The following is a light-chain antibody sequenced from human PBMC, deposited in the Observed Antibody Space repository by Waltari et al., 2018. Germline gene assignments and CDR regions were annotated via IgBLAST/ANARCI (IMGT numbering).Light chain of an antibody. V-gene: IGKV3D-20*01. CDR2: DAS. CDR3: QQYGSAPRT. Sequence: DINLTQSPATLSLSPGETATLSCGANQLVNNNYLAWYHQRPRHAPRLLIYDASNWAAGIPDRFSGSGSGTYFTLTISGLEPEDFAVYYCQQYGSAPRTFGQGTKVEVK. J-gene: IGKJ1*01. CDR1: QLVNNNY.